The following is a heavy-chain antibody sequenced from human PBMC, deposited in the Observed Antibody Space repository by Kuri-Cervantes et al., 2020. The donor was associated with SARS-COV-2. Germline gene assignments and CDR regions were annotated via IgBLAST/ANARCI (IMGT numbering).Heavy chain of an antibody. Sequence: GGSLRLSCAASGFTVSSKYMSWVRQAPGKGLEWVSSISSSSSYIYYADSVKGRFTISRDNAKNSLYLQMNSLRAEDTAVYYCARDLRMGKSLDYWGQGTLVTVSS. CDR2: ISSSSSYI. D-gene: IGHD3-16*01. V-gene: IGHV3-21*01. J-gene: IGHJ4*02. CDR3: ARDLRMGKSLDY. CDR1: GFTVSSKY.